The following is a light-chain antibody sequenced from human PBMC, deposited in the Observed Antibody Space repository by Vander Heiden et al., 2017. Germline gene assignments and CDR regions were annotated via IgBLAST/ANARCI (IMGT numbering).Light chain of an antibody. CDR1: KWGDKY. Sequence: SYELTQSPSVSVSPGQTVRITCCGDKWGDKYLGWYLQKPGHSPVLVIYQDNKRPSGIPERFSGSNSGNTATLTISGTQALDEADYYCQAWDRSTFYVFGPGTKVTVL. V-gene: IGLV3-1*01. CDR2: QDN. CDR3: QAWDRSTFYV. J-gene: IGLJ1*01.